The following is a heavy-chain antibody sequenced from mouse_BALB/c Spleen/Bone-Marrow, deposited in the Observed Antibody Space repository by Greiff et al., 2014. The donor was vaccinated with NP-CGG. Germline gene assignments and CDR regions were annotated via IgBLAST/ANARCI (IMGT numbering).Heavy chain of an antibody. CDR2: ISPYTGGT. CDR1: GYSFTGYY. Sequence: EVQLQQSGPELVKPGPSVKISCKASGYSFTGYYMHWVKQSHGKSLEWIGEISPYTGGTSYNQKFKGKATLTVDKSSSTACMELHSQTSEDSLCYYCASQLDGNHAYWGQGTLVTVSA. CDR3: ASQLDGNHAY. V-gene: IGHV1S30*01. J-gene: IGHJ3*01. D-gene: IGHD2-1*01.